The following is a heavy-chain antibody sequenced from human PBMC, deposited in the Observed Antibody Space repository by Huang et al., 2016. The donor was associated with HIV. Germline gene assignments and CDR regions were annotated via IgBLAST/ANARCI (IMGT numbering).Heavy chain of an antibody. CDR3: ARLPGSITMIRGVITDPY. CDR1: GGSIRSDNYY. V-gene: IGHV4-39*01. J-gene: IGHJ4*02. Sequence: QLQLQESGPGLVKPSETLSLTCTVSGGSIRSDNYYWGWIRQPPGKGLEWIGSIYYSGSTYDNPPLKSRVTITVDTSKNQFSLKMRSVTAADTAVYYCARLPGSITMIRGVITDPYWGQGTLVTVSS. CDR2: IYYSGST. D-gene: IGHD3-10*01.